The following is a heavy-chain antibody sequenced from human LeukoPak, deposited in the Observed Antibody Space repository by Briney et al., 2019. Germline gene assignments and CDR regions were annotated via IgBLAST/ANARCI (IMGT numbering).Heavy chain of an antibody. CDR1: GFTFSNYW. CDR2: IKQDGTET. V-gene: IGHV3-7*03. CDR3: AREDNSNYEY. J-gene: IGHJ4*02. D-gene: IGHD4-11*01. Sequence: GGSLRLSCAASGFTFSNYWMSWVRQAPGKWLEWVASIKQDGTETHYVDSVKGRFTISKDNAKNSLYLQLNSLRAEDTAVYYCAREDNSNYEYWGQGTLVTVSS.